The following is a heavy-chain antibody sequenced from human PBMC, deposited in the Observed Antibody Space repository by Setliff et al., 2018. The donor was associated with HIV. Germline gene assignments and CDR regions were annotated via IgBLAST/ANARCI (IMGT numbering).Heavy chain of an antibody. J-gene: IGHJ5*02. Sequence: RASVKVSCKASGGTFSSYAISWVRQAPGQGLEWMGGIIPILGIANYAQKFQGRVTMTTDTSTSTAYMELSSLRSEDTAVYYCALPYCGGGNCWSTASLPPAGWFDPWGQGTLVTVSS. CDR3: ALPYCGGGNCWSTASLPPAGWFDP. D-gene: IGHD2-15*01. V-gene: IGHV1-69*10. CDR1: GGTFSSYA. CDR2: IIPILGIA.